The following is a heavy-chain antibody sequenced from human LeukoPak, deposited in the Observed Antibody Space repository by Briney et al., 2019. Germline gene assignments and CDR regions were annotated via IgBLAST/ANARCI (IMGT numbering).Heavy chain of an antibody. CDR2: IKSKTDGGTT. J-gene: IGHJ4*02. CDR3: TTVKWLRIGNDY. D-gene: IGHD5-12*01. CDR1: GFTFSSYS. Sequence: SPGGSRRLSCAASGFTFSSYSMNWVRQAPGKGLEWVGRIKSKTDGGTTDYAAPVKGRFTISRDDSRKTLYLQMNSLKTEDAAVYFCTTVKWLRIGNDYWGQGTLVTVSS. V-gene: IGHV3-15*01.